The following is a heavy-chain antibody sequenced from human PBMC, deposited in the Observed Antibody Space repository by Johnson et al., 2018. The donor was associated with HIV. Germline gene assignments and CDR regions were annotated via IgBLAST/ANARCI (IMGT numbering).Heavy chain of an antibody. CDR2: IYGGGST. V-gene: IGHV3-53*01. CDR3: ARESTPWGGDYVGYSFDL. Sequence: VQLVESGGGLIQPGGSLRLSCAASGFTVSSNYMRWVRQAPGQGLEWVSIIYGGGSTYYADSVKGRFTISRDNAKNSVYLQMNSLRAEDTATYYCARESTPWGGDYVGYSFDLWGQGTTVTVTS. J-gene: IGHJ3*01. CDR1: GFTVSSNY. D-gene: IGHD4-17*01.